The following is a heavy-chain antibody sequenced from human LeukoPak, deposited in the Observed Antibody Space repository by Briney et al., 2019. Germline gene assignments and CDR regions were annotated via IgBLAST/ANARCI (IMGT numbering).Heavy chain of an antibody. J-gene: IGHJ3*02. CDR1: GFTVSSNY. V-gene: IGHV3-53*01. Sequence: GGSLRLSCVGSGFTVSSNYMSWVRQAPGKGLEWVSVIYSDGSTYYADSVKGRFTISRDNSKNTLYLQMNSLRAEDTAVYYCARGESITIFGVVQTSWAFDIWGQGTMVTVSS. CDR2: IYSDGST. CDR3: ARGESITIFGVVQTSWAFDI. D-gene: IGHD3-3*01.